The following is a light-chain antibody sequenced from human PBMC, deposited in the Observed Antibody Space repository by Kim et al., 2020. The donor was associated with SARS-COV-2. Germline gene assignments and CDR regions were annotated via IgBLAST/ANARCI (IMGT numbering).Light chain of an antibody. CDR1: NIGNKN. CDR3: QVWDSSSDHWV. Sequence: APGETAMITCGGNNIGNKNVHWYQQRPGQAPVLVIYFDSDRPSGIPERFSGSNSGNTATLTISRVEVGDEADYYCQVWDSSSDHWVFGGGTQLTVL. J-gene: IGLJ3*02. CDR2: FDS. V-gene: IGLV3-21*04.